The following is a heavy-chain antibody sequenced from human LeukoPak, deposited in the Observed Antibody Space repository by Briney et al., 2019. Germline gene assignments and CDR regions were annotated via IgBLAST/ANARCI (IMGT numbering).Heavy chain of an antibody. Sequence: SETLSLTCTVSGGSISSGSYYWSWIRQPAGKGLEWIGRSYTSGSTNYNPSLKSRVTISVDTSKNQFSLKLSSVTAADTAVYYCARVYSGYDYGVGWFDPWGQGTLVTVSS. CDR2: SYTSGST. D-gene: IGHD5-12*01. CDR1: GGSISSGSYY. V-gene: IGHV4-61*02. CDR3: ARVYSGYDYGVGWFDP. J-gene: IGHJ5*02.